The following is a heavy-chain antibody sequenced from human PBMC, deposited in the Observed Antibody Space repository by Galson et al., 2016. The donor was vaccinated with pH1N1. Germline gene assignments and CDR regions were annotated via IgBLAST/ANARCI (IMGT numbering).Heavy chain of an antibody. J-gene: IGHJ6*03. Sequence: QSGAEVKKPGESLKISCKASGNSFSTSWIGWVRQLPGKGLEWMGSIYAGDSGTRYNPSFPGHVTISVDKSIRTAYLQWSRLQASDTAIYYCAEHAALDPPVEFYYMDVWGNGTTVTVSS. D-gene: IGHD1-1*01. CDR2: IYAGDSGT. CDR1: GNSFSTSW. CDR3: AEHAALDPPVEFYYMDV. V-gene: IGHV5-51*03.